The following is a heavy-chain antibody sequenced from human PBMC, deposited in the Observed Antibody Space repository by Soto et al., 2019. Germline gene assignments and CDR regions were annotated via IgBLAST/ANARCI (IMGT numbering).Heavy chain of an antibody. CDR2: ISAYNGNT. V-gene: IGHV1-18*01. J-gene: IGHJ4*02. D-gene: IGHD2-15*01. CDR1: GYTFTSYG. Sequence: QVQLVQSGAEVKKPGASVKVSCKASGYTFTSYGISWVRQAPGQGLEWMGWISAYNGNTNYAQKLQGRVTMTTDTSTSTAYMELRSLRSDDTAVYYCARVDCSGGSCYWHGWGASSLYYFDYWGQGTLVTVSS. CDR3: ARVDCSGGSCYWHGWGASSLYYFDY.